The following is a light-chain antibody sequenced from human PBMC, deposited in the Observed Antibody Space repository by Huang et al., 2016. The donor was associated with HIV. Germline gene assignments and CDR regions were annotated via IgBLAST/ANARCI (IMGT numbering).Light chain of an antibody. J-gene: IGKJ4*01. CDR2: AAS. CDR3: QQFNSYPLT. Sequence: AIQLTQSPSSLSASVGDRVTITCWASEGISSYLAWYQQKPGKAPKHLIYAASTLETVVPSRFSGSGSGRHFTLPISSLQPEDFATYYCQQFNSYPLTFGGGTKVEIK. V-gene: IGKV1-13*02. CDR1: EGISSY.